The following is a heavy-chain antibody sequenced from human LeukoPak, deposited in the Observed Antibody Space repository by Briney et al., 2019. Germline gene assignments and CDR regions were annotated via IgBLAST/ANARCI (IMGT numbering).Heavy chain of an antibody. J-gene: IGHJ6*02. CDR1: GFTFSSYG. V-gene: IGHV3-33*01. CDR3: ARVRTAMVSRGMDV. D-gene: IGHD5-18*01. Sequence: GRSLRLSCAASGFTFSSYGMHWVRQAPGKGLEWVAVIWYDGSNKYYADSVKGRFTISRDNSKNTLYLQMNSLRAEDTAVYYCARVRTAMVSRGMDVWGQGTTVTVSS. CDR2: IWYDGSNK.